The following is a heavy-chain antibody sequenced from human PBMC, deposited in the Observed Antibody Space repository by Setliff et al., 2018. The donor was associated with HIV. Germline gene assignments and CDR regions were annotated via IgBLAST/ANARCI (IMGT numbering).Heavy chain of an antibody. CDR3: APDFGDNWFDP. CDR2: IIPVHHTT. CDR1: GGAFTSYA. V-gene: IGHV1-69*04. D-gene: IGHD4-17*01. J-gene: IGHJ5*02. Sequence: SVKVSCKASGGAFTSYAFSWVLQAPGQGLEWMGRIIPVHHTTDYAPQFQGRVTITADKSTSTVYMDLSNLRSDDTATYYCAPDFGDNWFDPWGQGTL.